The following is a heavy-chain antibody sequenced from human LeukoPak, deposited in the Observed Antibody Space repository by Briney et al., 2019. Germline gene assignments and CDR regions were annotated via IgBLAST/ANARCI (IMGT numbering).Heavy chain of an antibody. D-gene: IGHD2-2*01. CDR3: ASGIVVVPAAYYYYYYYMDV. J-gene: IGHJ6*03. V-gene: IGHV1-69*02. Sequence: SVKVSCKPSGGTFSSYTISWVRQAPGQGLEWMGRIIPILGIANYAQKFQGRVTITADKSTSTAYMGLSSLRSEDTAVYYCASGIVVVPAAYYYYYYYMDVWGKGTTVTVSS. CDR2: IIPILGIA. CDR1: GGTFSSYT.